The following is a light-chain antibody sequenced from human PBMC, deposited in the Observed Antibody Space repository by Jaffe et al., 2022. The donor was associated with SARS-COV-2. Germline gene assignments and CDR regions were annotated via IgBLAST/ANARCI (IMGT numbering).Light chain of an antibody. J-gene: IGLJ3*02. CDR3: AAWDDNLNGWV. V-gene: IGLV1-44*01. CDR2: SNN. Sequence: QSLLTQPPSASGTPGQRVTISCSGSSSNIGSNTVNWYQHLPGTAPKVLIYSNNRRPSGVPDRFSGSKSGTSASLAISGLQSEDEADYYCAAWDDNLNGWVFGGGTKLTVL. CDR1: SSNIGSNT.